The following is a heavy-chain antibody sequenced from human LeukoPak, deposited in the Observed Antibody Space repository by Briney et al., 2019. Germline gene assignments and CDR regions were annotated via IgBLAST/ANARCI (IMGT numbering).Heavy chain of an antibody. D-gene: IGHD2-2*01. Sequence: SETLSLTCTVSGGSISSYYWSWIRQPPGKGLEWIAYISDIGSINYNPSLKSRVTISLDTSKNQFSLKLSSVTAAGTAVYYCARGECSSTSCYDNWFDPWGQGTLVTVSS. CDR3: ARGECSSTSCYDNWFDP. CDR2: ISDIGSI. CDR1: GGSISSYY. J-gene: IGHJ5*02. V-gene: IGHV4-59*12.